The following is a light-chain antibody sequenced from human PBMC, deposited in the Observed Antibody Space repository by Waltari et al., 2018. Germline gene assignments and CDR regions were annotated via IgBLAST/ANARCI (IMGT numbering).Light chain of an antibody. V-gene: IGLV3-21*04. CDR1: HIGSKS. CDR3: QVWDSSTDHRV. CDR2: YDS. Sequence: SYVLTQPPSVSVAPGQTARLTCGNNHIGSKSVHWYQQKPGQAPLLVLYYDSYRPSGIPERFSGFNAGDTAILTISRVEAGDEADYYCQVWDSSTDHRVFGGGTKLTVL. J-gene: IGLJ2*01.